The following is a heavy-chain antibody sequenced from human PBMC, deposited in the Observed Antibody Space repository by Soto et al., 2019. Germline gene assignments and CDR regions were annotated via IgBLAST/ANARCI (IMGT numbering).Heavy chain of an antibody. CDR2: ISDSGTSI. CDR1: GFTFSDYY. CDR3: VRDAAFVASGFFGP. Sequence: QVQLVESGGGLVNPGGSLRLSCVASGFTFSDYYMTWIRQAPGKGLEWVSHISDSGTSIYYADSVKGRFTISRDNANKSLYMHRNSVRGEDSAVYYCVRDAAFVASGFFGPWGQGTLVTVSS. V-gene: IGHV3-11*01. D-gene: IGHD3-22*01. J-gene: IGHJ5*02.